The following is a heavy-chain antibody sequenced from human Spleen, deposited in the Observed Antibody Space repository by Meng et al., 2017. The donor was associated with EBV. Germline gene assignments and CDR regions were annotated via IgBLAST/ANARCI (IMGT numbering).Heavy chain of an antibody. J-gene: IGHJ4*02. V-gene: IGHV3-53*01. CDR1: GFTVNSNY. Sequence: EVWLVESGGGLIQPGGSLTLSCAAAGFTVNSNYMSYVRQAPGKGLARVSIVFSGGDIYYADSVKGRFTISRDSSENTVSLQMSSLRAEDTALYYCARGIVAGTVTHWGQGTLVTVSS. CDR2: VFSGGDI. CDR3: ARGIVAGTVTH. D-gene: IGHD6-19*01.